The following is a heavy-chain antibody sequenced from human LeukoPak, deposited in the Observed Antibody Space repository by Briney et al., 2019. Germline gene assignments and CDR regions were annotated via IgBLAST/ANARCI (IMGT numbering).Heavy chain of an antibody. CDR2: IKEDGSEK. J-gene: IGHJ4*02. CDR3: AKVLGYD. Sequence: GGSLRLSCAASGFSFNTHSMSWVRQAPGKGLEWVANIKEDGSEKNYVDSVKGRFTISRDNVKNALYLQMNSLRAEDTAVYYCAKVLGYDWGQGTLVTVSS. D-gene: IGHD6-13*01. V-gene: IGHV3-7*05. CDR1: GFSFNTHS.